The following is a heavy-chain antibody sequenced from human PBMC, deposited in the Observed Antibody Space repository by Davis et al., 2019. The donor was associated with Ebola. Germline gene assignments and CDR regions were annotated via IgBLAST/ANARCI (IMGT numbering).Heavy chain of an antibody. J-gene: IGHJ5*02. D-gene: IGHD2-2*01. V-gene: IGHV3-9*01. CDR1: GFTFDDYA. Sequence: SLKISCAASGFTFDDYAMHWVRQAPGKGLEWVSGISWNSGSIGYADSVKGRFTISRDNAKNSLYLQMNSLRAKDTALYYCAKGGYQLLLCWFDPWGQGTLVTVSS. CDR2: ISWNSGSI. CDR3: AKGGYQLLLCWFDP.